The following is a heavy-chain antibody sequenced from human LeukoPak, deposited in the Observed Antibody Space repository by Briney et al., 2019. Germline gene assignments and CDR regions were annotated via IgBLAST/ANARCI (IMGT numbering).Heavy chain of an antibody. CDR1: GFTFSNFG. V-gene: IGHV3-30*03. Sequence: RSGGSLRLSCVASGFTFSNFGVHWVRQAPGKGLEWVAVISYNGHYEYYGESVKGRFTISRDNSKNTVSLQMDNLRIEDTAVYYCVRGGSPPTSTWSLDEWGQGTLVSVSS. J-gene: IGHJ4*02. CDR3: VRGGSPPTSTWSLDE. CDR2: ISYNGHYE. D-gene: IGHD1-26*01.